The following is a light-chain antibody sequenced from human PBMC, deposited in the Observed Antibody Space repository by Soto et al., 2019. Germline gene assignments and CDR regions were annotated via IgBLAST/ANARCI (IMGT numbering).Light chain of an antibody. Sequence: QSALTPPASVSGSPGQSITISCTGTSSDVGGYNYVSWYQQHPGKAPKLMIYDVSNRPSGVSNRFSGSKSGNTASLTISGLQAEDEADYYCHSFTRSSTPRVFGTGTKLTVL. V-gene: IGLV2-14*01. J-gene: IGLJ1*01. CDR1: SSDVGGYNY. CDR2: DVS. CDR3: HSFTRSSTPRV.